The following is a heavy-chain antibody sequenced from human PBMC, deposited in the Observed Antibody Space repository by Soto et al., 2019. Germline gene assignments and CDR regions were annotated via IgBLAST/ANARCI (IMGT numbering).Heavy chain of an antibody. CDR3: ARVWVTTTYYYGMDV. Sequence: PSETLSLTCTVSGGSISSYYWSWIRQPPGKGLEWIGYIYYSGSTNYNPSLKSRVTISVDTSKNQFSLKLSSVTAADTAVYYCARVWVTTTYYYGMDVWGQGTTVTVSS. CDR1: GGSISSYY. J-gene: IGHJ6*02. CDR2: IYYSGST. V-gene: IGHV4-59*01. D-gene: IGHD4-17*01.